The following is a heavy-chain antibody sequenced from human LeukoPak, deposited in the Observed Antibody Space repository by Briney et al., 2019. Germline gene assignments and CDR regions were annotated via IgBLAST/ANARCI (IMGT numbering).Heavy chain of an antibody. CDR3: ARDVGGSLDY. Sequence: PGGSLRLSCAASGLTFSTYWMAWVRQAPGKGLGWVANIKGDESARHQADSVKGRFTISRDNAQNSVYLQMSSLRGEDTAVYYCARDVGGSLDYWGQGTLVTVSS. D-gene: IGHD1-26*01. J-gene: IGHJ4*02. CDR1: GLTFSTYW. V-gene: IGHV3-7*01. CDR2: IKGDESAR.